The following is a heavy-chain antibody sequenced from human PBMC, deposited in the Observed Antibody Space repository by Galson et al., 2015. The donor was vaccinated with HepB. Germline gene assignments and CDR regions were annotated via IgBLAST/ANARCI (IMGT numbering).Heavy chain of an antibody. CDR3: AKGSSSWFRRSTYYFDY. J-gene: IGHJ4*02. CDR1: GFTFSSYA. CDR2: TSGSGGNT. Sequence: SLRLSCAASGFTFSSYAMPWVRQAPGKGLKLVSVTSGSGGNTYYADSVKGRFTISRDNSRNTLYLQMNSLRAEDMAVYFCAKGSSSWFRRSTYYFDYWGQGTLVTVSS. D-gene: IGHD6-13*01. V-gene: IGHV3-23*01.